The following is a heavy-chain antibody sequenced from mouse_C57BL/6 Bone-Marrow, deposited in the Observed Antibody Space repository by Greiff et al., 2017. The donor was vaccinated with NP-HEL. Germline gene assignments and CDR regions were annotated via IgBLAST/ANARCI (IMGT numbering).Heavy chain of an antibody. V-gene: IGHV1-52*01. Sequence: VQLQQPGAELVRPGSSVKLSCKASGYTFTSYWMHWVKQRPIQGLEWIGNIDPSDSETHYNQKFKDKATLTVDKSSSTAYMQLSSLTSGDSSVYSCAREAYYYVSSYGAWFAYWGQGTLVTVSA. CDR3: AREAYYYVSSYGAWFAY. CDR1: GYTFTSYW. CDR2: IDPSDSET. J-gene: IGHJ3*01. D-gene: IGHD1-1*01.